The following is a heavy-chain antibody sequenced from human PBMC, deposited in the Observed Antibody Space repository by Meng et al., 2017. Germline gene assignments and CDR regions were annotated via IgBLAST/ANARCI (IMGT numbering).Heavy chain of an antibody. D-gene: IGHD5-18*01. V-gene: IGHV7-4-1*02. CDR3: ARGRDTAMVTRALGY. J-gene: IGHJ4*02. Sequence: ASVKVSCKASGYTYTSYAMNWVRQAPGQGLEWMGWINTNTGNPTYAQGFTGRFVFSLDTSVSTAYLQISSLKAEDTAVYYCARGRDTAMVTRALGYWGQGTLVTVSS. CDR1: GYTYTSYA. CDR2: INTNTGNP.